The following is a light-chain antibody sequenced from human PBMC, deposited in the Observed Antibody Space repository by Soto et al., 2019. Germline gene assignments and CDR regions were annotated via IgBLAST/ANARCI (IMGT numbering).Light chain of an antibody. CDR3: TAWDGSLNNVL. CDR2: GNN. Sequence: QSVLTQPLSASGTPGQWVTISSSGSGSSIGTNTVNWYRQLPGTAPKLLIYGNNQRPSGVPDRFSGSKSGTSASLAISGLRSEDEAEYYCTAWDGSLNNVLFGGGTKVTVL. CDR1: GSSIGTNT. J-gene: IGLJ2*01. V-gene: IGLV1-44*01.